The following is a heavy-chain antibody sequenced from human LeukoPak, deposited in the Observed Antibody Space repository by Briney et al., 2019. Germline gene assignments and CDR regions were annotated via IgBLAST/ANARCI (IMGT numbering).Heavy chain of an antibody. V-gene: IGHV4-34*01. CDR1: GGSFSGYY. Sequence: SETLSLTCAVYGGSFSGYYWSWIRQPPGKGLEWIGEINHSGSTNYNPSLKSRVTISVDTSKNQFSLKLNSVTAADTAVYYCARVVEGYGGLEFYYYYMDVWGKGTTVTVSS. CDR2: INHSGST. CDR3: ARVVEGYGGLEFYYYYMDV. J-gene: IGHJ6*03. D-gene: IGHD2-2*01.